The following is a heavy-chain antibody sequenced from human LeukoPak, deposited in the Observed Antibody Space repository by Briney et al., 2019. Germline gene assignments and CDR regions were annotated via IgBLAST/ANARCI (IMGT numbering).Heavy chain of an antibody. D-gene: IGHD3-22*01. CDR3: ARDVFSGYHDS. Sequence: PSETLSLTCTVSGSSISSYYWSWIRQPPGRGLEWLGYVYYSGSTNYNPSLKSRVTISVDTPKSQFSLNLSSVTAADTAVYYCARDVFSGYHDSWGQGTMVTVSS. CDR1: GSSISSYY. CDR2: VYYSGST. J-gene: IGHJ4*02. V-gene: IGHV4-59*01.